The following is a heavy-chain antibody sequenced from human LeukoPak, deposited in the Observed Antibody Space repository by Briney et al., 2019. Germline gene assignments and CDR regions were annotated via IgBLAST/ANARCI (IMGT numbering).Heavy chain of an antibody. V-gene: IGHV4-39*01. J-gene: IGHJ4*02. CDR2: IYYSGIT. CDR3: ARQRYYDGSGYYTPWVVIDHFDY. D-gene: IGHD3-22*01. Sequence: SETLSLXCTVSGGSISSSSYCWGWISQPPGKGLEWIGTIYYSGITYYSPSLKSRVTISVDTSKNQFSLKLSSVTAADTAVYYCARQRYYDGSGYYTPWVVIDHFDYWGQGTLVTVSS. CDR1: GGSISSSSYC.